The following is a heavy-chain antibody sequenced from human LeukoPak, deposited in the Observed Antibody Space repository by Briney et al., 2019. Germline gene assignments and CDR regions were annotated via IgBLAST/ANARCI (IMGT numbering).Heavy chain of an antibody. V-gene: IGHV3-7*01. CDR1: GFTFSSYW. J-gene: IGHJ4*02. CDR2: IKQDGSEK. CDR3: ARDNYYGSGSPFDY. D-gene: IGHD3-10*01. Sequence: GGSLRLSCAASGFTFSSYWMSWVRQAPGKGLEWVANIKQDGSEKYYVDSVKGRFTISRDNAKNSLYLQMNSLRAEDTAVCYCARDNYYGSGSPFDYWGQGTLVTVSS.